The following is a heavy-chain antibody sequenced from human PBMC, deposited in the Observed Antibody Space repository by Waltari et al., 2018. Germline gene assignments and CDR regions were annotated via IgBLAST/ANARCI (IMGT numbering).Heavy chain of an antibody. D-gene: IGHD2-15*01. CDR3: ARDKDGHYYFDY. CDR1: GGPLSSNY. Sequence: HVQLQASGPGLVTPSATLSLPRTATGGPLSSNYRSWARQPPGKGLEWIGYIYYSGSTNYNPSLKSRVTISVDTSKNQFSLKLSSVTAADTAVYYCARDKDGHYYFDYWGQGTLVTISS. CDR2: IYYSGST. J-gene: IGHJ4*02. V-gene: IGHV4-59*01.